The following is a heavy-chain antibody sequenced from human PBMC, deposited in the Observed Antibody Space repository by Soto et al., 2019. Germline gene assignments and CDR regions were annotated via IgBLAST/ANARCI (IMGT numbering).Heavy chain of an antibody. CDR2: IYHSGST. Sequence: SETLSLTCAVSGGSISSGGYSWSWIRQPPGKSLEWIGYIYHSGSTYYNPSLKSRVTMTTDTSTSTAYMELRSLRSDDTAVYYCAREPVAGIWFDPWGQGTLVTVSS. CDR3: AREPVAGIWFDP. J-gene: IGHJ5*02. V-gene: IGHV4-30-2*01. CDR1: GGSISSGGYS. D-gene: IGHD6-19*01.